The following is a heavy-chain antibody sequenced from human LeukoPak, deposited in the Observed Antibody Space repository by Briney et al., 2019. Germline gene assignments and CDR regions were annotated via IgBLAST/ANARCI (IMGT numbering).Heavy chain of an antibody. D-gene: IGHD2-8*01. V-gene: IGHV1-18*01. CDR2: ISANNGNT. Sequence: ASVKVSCKASGYTFSSNGISWVRQAPGQGLEWMGWISANNGNTKYAQKFQARVTVTTDTSTNTAYMELRSLRSDDTAVYYCARGDLSEDPNYYYGMDVWGQGITVTVSS. J-gene: IGHJ6*02. CDR3: ARGDLSEDPNYYYGMDV. CDR1: GYTFSSNG.